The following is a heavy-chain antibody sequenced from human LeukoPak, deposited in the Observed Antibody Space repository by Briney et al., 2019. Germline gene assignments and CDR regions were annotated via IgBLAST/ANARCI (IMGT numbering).Heavy chain of an antibody. CDR1: GFTFSSYG. J-gene: IGHJ4*02. D-gene: IGHD2-2*01. Sequence: GGSLRLSCAASGFTFSSYGMHWVRQAPGKGLEWVAFIRYDGSNKYYADSVKGRFTISRVNSKNTLYLQMNSLRAEDTAVYYCAKALGYCSSTSCSGGDYWGQGTLVTVSS. CDR3: AKALGYCSSTSCSGGDY. V-gene: IGHV3-30*02. CDR2: IRYDGSNK.